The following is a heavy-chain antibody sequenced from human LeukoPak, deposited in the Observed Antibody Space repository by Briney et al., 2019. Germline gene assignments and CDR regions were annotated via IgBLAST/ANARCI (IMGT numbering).Heavy chain of an antibody. D-gene: IGHD5-18*01. CDR3: ARGGSDTAMAHDY. J-gene: IGHJ4*02. CDR1: GFTFSSNW. V-gene: IGHV3-74*01. Sequence: PGGSLRLSCAASGFTFSSNWMHWVRQAPGKGLVWVSRINEDGSTTNYADSVKGRSTIFRDNAKNTLYLQLNSLRAEDTAVYFCARGGSDTAMAHDYWGQGTLVTVSS. CDR2: INEDGSTT.